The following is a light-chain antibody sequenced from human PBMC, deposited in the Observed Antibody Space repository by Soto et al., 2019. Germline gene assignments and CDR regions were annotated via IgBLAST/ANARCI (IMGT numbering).Light chain of an antibody. Sequence: EIVMTQSPATLSVSPGERATLSCRASQSVSSNLAWYQQKPVQAPRPLIYGASTRAAGIPTRFSGSGSGTEFTLTIRSLQSEDFAVYYCQQYNNWPPWTFGQGPKVEIK. CDR3: QQYNNWPPWT. CDR1: QSVSSN. J-gene: IGKJ1*01. CDR2: GAS. V-gene: IGKV3-15*01.